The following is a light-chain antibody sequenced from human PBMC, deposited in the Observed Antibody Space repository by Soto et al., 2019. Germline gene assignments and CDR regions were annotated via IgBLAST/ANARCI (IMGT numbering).Light chain of an antibody. V-gene: IGLV2-14*01. J-gene: IGLJ1*01. CDR2: EVT. CDR1: SSDIGGYEY. CDR3: SSYTDSSTLGLYV. Sequence: QSVLTQPASVSGSPGQSITISCTGTSSDIGGYEYVSWYQQRPGKAPRLMIYEVTYRPSGVSNRFSGSKSGSTASLTISGLQAEDEADYYCSSYTDSSTLGLYVFGTGTQLTVL.